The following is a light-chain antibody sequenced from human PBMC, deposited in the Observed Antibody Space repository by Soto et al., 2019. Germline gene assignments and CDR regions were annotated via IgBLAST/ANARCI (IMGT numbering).Light chain of an antibody. V-gene: IGKV1-39*01. CDR1: QNIRNY. CDR3: QQSFSSPPWT. CDR2: AAS. J-gene: IGKJ1*01. Sequence: DIQMTQSPSSLSASVGHRVTITCRASQNIRNYLNWYQQRPGKAPNLLIYAASSLHSGVPSRFSGSGSGTDFTLIISSLQPEDFATYYCQQSFSSPPWTFGQGTKVDIK.